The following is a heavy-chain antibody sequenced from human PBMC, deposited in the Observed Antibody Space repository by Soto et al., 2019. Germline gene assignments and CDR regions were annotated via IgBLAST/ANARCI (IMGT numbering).Heavy chain of an antibody. D-gene: IGHD3-10*01. Sequence: LRLSCAASGFTFSTYAMHWVRQAPGKGLEWVATISDDGTNKYYADSVKGRFTISRDNSKDTLYLQMNSLRAEDTAVYYCPREGHGDWFDPWGQGTLVTVSS. V-gene: IGHV3-30-3*01. J-gene: IGHJ5*02. CDR1: GFTFSTYA. CDR3: PREGHGDWFDP. CDR2: ISDDGTNK.